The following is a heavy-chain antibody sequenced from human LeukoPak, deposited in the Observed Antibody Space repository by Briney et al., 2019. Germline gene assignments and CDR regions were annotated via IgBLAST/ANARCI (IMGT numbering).Heavy chain of an antibody. V-gene: IGHV5-51*01. D-gene: IGHD5-24*01. CDR1: GSNFTSYW. J-gene: IGHJ4*02. CDR3: ARPPSRDGYNLGY. CDR2: IYPGDSDT. Sequence: PGESLQISCQGSGSNFTSYWIGWVRQLPGKGLEWMGIIYPGDSDTRYSPSFQGQVTISADKSISTAYLQWSSLKASDTAMYYCARPPSRDGYNLGYWGQGTLVTVSS.